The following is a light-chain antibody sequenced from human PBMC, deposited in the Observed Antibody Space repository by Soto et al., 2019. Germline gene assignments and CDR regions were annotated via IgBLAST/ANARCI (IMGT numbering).Light chain of an antibody. CDR1: SSNIESNY. J-gene: IGLJ1*01. V-gene: IGLV1-51*02. CDR3: GTWDSSLRSYA. CDR2: ENN. Sequence: QAVVTQPPSVSTAPGQKVIISCSGSSSNIESNYVSWYQQFPGTAPKLLIYENNKRPSGIPDRFSGSKSGTSATLGITGLQTGDEADYYCGTWDSSLRSYAFGTGTKLTVL.